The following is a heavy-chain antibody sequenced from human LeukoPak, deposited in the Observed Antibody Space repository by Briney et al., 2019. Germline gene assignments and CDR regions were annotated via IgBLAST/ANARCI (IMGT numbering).Heavy chain of an antibody. V-gene: IGHV4-34*01. D-gene: IGHD2-15*01. J-gene: IGHJ4*02. CDR2: INHSGST. CDR3: ARAENGLGCCSGGSCYASPYFDY. CDR1: GGSFSGYY. Sequence: SETLSLTCAVYGGSFSGYYWSWIRQPPGKGLEWIGHINHSGSTNYNPTLQSRVTISLDTSKNQSSLKLSSVTAADTALYSYARAENGLGCCSGGSCYASPYFDYWGQGTLVTVSS.